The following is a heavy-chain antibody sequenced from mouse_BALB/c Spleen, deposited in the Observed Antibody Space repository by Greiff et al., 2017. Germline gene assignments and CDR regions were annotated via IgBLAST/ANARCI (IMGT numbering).Heavy chain of an antibody. CDR1: GYSFTGYY. Sequence: VQLQQSGPELVKPGASVKISCKASGYSFTGYYMHWVKQSHVKSLEWIGRINPYNGATSYNQNFKDKASLTVDKSSSTAYMELHSLTSEDSAVYYCASGYGSSYPFFDYWGQGTTLTVSS. CDR3: ASGYGSSYPFFDY. D-gene: IGHD1-1*01. J-gene: IGHJ2*01. CDR2: INPYNGAT. V-gene: IGHV1-31*01.